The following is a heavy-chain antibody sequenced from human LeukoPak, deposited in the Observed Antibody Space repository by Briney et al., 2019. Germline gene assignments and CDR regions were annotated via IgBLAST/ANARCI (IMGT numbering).Heavy chain of an antibody. D-gene: IGHD2-2*01. Sequence: EASVKVSRKASGYTFSGYYMHWVRQAPGQGLEWMGWINPHSGGTNYAQKFQGGVTMTRDTSITTAYMELSSLRSDDTAVYYCARDVGEYCSSTNCYASHYWGQGTLVTVSS. CDR1: GYTFSGYY. V-gene: IGHV1-2*02. J-gene: IGHJ4*02. CDR3: ARDVGEYCSSTNCYASHY. CDR2: INPHSGGT.